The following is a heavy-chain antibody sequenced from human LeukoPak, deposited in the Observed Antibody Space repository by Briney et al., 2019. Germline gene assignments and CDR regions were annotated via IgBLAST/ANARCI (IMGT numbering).Heavy chain of an antibody. J-gene: IGHJ6*02. Sequence: GGSLRLSCAASGFTFDDYAMHWVRQAPGKGLEWVSGISWNSGSIGYADSVKGRFTISRDNAKNSLYPQMNSLRAEDTALYYCAKGQYNYYYYGMDVWGQGTTVTVSS. CDR1: GFTFDDYA. D-gene: IGHD1-1*01. V-gene: IGHV3-9*01. CDR3: AKGQYNYYYYGMDV. CDR2: ISWNSGSI.